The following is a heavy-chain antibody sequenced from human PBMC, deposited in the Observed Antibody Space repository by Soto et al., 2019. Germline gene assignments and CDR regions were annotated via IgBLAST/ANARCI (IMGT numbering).Heavy chain of an antibody. CDR3: ARLGITMVRGVIITHGMDV. V-gene: IGHV4-31*03. CDR2: IYYSGST. Sequence: LSLTCTVSGGSISSGGYYWSWIRQHPGKGLEWIGYIYYSGSTYYNPSLKSRVTISVDTSKNQFSLKLSSVTAADTAVYYCARLGITMVRGVIITHGMDVWGQGTTVTVSS. D-gene: IGHD3-10*01. J-gene: IGHJ6*02. CDR1: GGSISSGGYY.